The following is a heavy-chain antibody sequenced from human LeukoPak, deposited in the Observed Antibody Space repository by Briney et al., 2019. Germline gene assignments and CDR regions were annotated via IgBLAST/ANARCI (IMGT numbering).Heavy chain of an antibody. CDR1: GFTFSSYW. J-gene: IGHJ4*02. CDR2: LRPYGGKI. CDR3: ATAGQWRFNS. D-gene: IGHD4-23*01. V-gene: IGHV3-74*01. Sequence: GGSLTLSCVLSGFTFSSYWMHCDRQAQGKGRVWVSRLRPYGGKIDYSDSVGGRLTTSRDNAKDTLYLQMNSLRVNDTSVYYCATAGQWRFNSWGLGTLVTASS.